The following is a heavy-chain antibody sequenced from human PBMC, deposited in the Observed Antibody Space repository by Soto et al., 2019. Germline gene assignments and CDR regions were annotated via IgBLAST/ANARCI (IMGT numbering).Heavy chain of an antibody. CDR3: ARGGIAATAPLDY. D-gene: IGHD6-13*01. Sequence: QVQLQESGPGLVKPSQTLSLTCTVSGGSISSGGYYWSWIRQHPGKGLEWIGYIYYSGNTYYNLSLKSRVTISVDTSKNQFSLKLSSVTAADTAVYYCARGGIAATAPLDYWGQGTLVTVSS. V-gene: IGHV4-31*03. CDR1: GGSISSGGYY. CDR2: IYYSGNT. J-gene: IGHJ4*02.